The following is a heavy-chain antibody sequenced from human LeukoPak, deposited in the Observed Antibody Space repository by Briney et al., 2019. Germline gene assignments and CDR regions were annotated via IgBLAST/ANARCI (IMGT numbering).Heavy chain of an antibody. CDR2: ISYDGSNK. CDR1: GFTFSSYA. CDR3: TRAGSY. J-gene: IGHJ4*02. V-gene: IGHV3-30-3*01. Sequence: GRSLRLSCAASGFTFSSYAMHWVRQAPGKGLEWVAVISYDGSNKYYADSVKGRFTISRDNSKNTLYLQMNSLRAEDTAVYYCTRAGSYWGQGTLVTVSS.